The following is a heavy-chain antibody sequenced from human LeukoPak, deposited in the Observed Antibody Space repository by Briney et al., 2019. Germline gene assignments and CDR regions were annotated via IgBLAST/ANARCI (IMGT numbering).Heavy chain of an antibody. CDR1: GYAFIRYH. CDR3: ARDEYDGDY. J-gene: IGHJ4*02. Sequence: ASVKVSCKASGYAFIRYHIHWVRQAPGQGLEWMGIINPSSGSTNYAQKFQGRVTMTRDTSTSTVYMELSSLRSEDSAVYYRARDEYDGDYWGQGTLVTVSS. V-gene: IGHV1-46*01. CDR2: INPSSGST. D-gene: IGHD3-3*01.